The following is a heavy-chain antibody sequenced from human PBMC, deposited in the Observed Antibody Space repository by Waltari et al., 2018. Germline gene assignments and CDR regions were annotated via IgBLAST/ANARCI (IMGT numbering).Heavy chain of an antibody. D-gene: IGHD3-3*01. CDR2: INHRGST. V-gene: IGHV4-34*01. CDR3: ARVVRYYDFWSGPHFDY. CDR1: GGSLRGYS. J-gene: IGHJ4*02. Sequence: QVQLQQWGAGLLKPSETLSLTCAVYGGSLRGYSWSWVRQPPGKGLEWSGEINHRGSTNYNPSLKSRVTISVDTSKNQFSLKLSSVTAADTAVYYCARVVRYYDFWSGPHFDYWGQGTLVTVSS.